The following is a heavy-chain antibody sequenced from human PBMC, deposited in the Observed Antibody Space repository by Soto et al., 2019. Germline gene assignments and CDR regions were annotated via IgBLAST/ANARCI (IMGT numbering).Heavy chain of an antibody. CDR2: ISYDGSNK. V-gene: IGHV3-30*18. D-gene: IGHD1-26*01. CDR1: GFTFSSYG. CDR3: AKDLRGVGASYYYYGMDV. Sequence: QVQLVESGGGVVQPGRSLRLSCAASGFTFSSYGMHWVRQAPSKGLEWVAVISYDGSNKYYADSVKGRFTISRDNSKNTLYLQMNSLRAEDTAVYYCAKDLRGVGASYYYYGMDVWGQGTTVTVSS. J-gene: IGHJ6*02.